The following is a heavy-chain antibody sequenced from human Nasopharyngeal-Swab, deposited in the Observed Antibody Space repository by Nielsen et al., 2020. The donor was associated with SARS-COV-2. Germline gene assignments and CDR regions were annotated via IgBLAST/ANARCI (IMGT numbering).Heavy chain of an antibody. D-gene: IGHD3-10*01. Sequence: SETLSLTCAVYGGSISGYYWSWIRQPPGKGLEWIGEINHSGSTNYNPSLKSRVTISVDTSKNQFSLKLSSVTAADTAVYYCARDRPRRGVIIIRRFDPWGQGTLVTVSS. CDR1: GGSISGYY. J-gene: IGHJ5*02. V-gene: IGHV4-34*01. CDR3: ARDRPRRGVIIIRRFDP. CDR2: INHSGST.